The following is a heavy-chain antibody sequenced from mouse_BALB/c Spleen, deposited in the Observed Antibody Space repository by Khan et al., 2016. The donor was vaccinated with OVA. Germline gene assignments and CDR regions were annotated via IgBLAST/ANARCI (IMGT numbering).Heavy chain of an antibody. D-gene: IGHD2-14*01. CDR2: INPVSDYT. J-gene: IGHJ3*01. CDR1: GYTFTSYT. CDR3: AKEGAYYRSDGWFAY. V-gene: IGHV1-4*01. Sequence: VQLQQSGAELTRPGASVKMSCKASGYTFTSYTMHWVKQRPGQGLEWIGYINPVSDYTNYNQNFKDKATLTADKSSSTAYMQLRSLTSEDSAVYYCAKEGAYYRSDGWFAYWSQGTLVTVST.